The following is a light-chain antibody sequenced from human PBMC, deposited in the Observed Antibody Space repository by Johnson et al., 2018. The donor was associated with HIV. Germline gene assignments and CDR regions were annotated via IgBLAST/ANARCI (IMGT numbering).Light chain of an antibody. J-gene: IGLJ1*01. CDR3: GTWDSSLSVYV. CDR2: DNN. Sequence: QSVLTQPPSVSAAPGQKVTISSSGSSSNIGNNYVSWYQHLPGTAPKLLIYDNNKRPSGIPDRFSGSKSGTSATLGITGLQTGAEADYYCGTWDSSLSVYVFGTGTKVAVL. CDR1: SSNIGNNY. V-gene: IGLV1-51*01.